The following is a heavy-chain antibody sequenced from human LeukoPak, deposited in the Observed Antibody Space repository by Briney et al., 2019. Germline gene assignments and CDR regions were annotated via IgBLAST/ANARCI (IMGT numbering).Heavy chain of an antibody. CDR3: ARGLFGKWSIAVY. V-gene: IGHV1-2*02. Sequence: ASVKVSCKASGYTFTGYYMHWVRQAPGQGLEWMGWINPNSGGTNYAQKFQGRVTMTRNTSISTAYMELSSLRSEDTAVYYCARGLFGKWSIAVYWGQGTLVTVSS. CDR1: GYTFTGYY. D-gene: IGHD6-6*01. J-gene: IGHJ4*02. CDR2: INPNSGGT.